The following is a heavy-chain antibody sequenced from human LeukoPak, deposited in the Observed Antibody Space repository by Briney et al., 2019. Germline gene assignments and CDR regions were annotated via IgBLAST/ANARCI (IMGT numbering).Heavy chain of an antibody. CDR2: IYYSGST. J-gene: IGHJ6*03. V-gene: IGHV4-61*01. Sequence: SETLSLTCTVSGASISGSRYYWSWIRQPPGKGLEWIGYIYYSGSTNYNPSLKSRVTISVDTSKNQFSLKLSSVTAADTAVYYCASANYYYYYYMDVWGKGTTVTVSS. CDR3: ASANYYYYYYMDV. CDR1: GASISGSRYY.